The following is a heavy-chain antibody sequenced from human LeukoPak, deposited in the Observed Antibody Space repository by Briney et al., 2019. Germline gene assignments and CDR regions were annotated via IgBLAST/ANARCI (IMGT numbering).Heavy chain of an antibody. CDR3: AREEYYDRSGYEGAAFDI. CDR2: ISSSGSTI. V-gene: IGHV3-11*04. CDR1: GFTFSDYY. J-gene: IGHJ3*02. Sequence: GGSLRLSCAASGFTFSDYYMSWIRQAPGKGLEWVSYISSSGSTIYYADSVKGRFTISRDNAKNSLYLQMNSLRAEDTAVYYCAREEYYDRSGYEGAAFDIWGQGTMVTVSS. D-gene: IGHD3-22*01.